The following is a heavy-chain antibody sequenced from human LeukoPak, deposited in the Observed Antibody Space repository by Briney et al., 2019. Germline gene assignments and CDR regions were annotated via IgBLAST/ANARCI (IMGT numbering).Heavy chain of an antibody. D-gene: IGHD3-22*01. CDR3: ARNYDSSGYYYFHYFDY. V-gene: IGHV1-69*05. J-gene: IGHJ4*02. CDR1: GGTFSSYA. Sequence: SVKVSCKASGGTFSSYAISWVRQAPGQGLEWMGGIIPIFGTANYAQKFQGRVTITTDESTSTAYMELRSLRSDDTAVYYCARNYDSSGYYYFHYFDYWGQGTLVTVSS. CDR2: IIPIFGTA.